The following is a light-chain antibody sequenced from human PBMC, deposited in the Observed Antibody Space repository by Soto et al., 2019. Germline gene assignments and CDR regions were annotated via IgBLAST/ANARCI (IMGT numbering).Light chain of an antibody. CDR2: AAS. J-gene: IGKJ5*01. V-gene: IGKV1-6*01. Sequence: AIQMTQSPSSLSASVGDRVTITCRAIQGIRNDLGWYQQKPGKAPKLLIYAASSLQSGVPSRFSGSGSGTDFTLTISSLQPEDFATYYCQQTYSLPPDITFGQGTRLEIK. CDR1: QGIRND. CDR3: QQTYSLPPDIT.